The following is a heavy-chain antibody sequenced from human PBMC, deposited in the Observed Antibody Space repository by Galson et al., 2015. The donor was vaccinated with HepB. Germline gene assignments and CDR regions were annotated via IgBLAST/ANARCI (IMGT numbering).Heavy chain of an antibody. D-gene: IGHD6-6*01. CDR3: AREVAARYYYYGMDV. Sequence: SVKVSCQASGYTFTGYYMHWVRQAPGQGLEWMGWINPNSGGTNYAQKFQGRVTMTRDTSIRTAYMELSRLRSDDTAVYYCAREVAARYYYYGMDVWGQGTTVTVSS. CDR1: GYTFTGYY. CDR2: INPNSGGT. V-gene: IGHV1-2*02. J-gene: IGHJ6*02.